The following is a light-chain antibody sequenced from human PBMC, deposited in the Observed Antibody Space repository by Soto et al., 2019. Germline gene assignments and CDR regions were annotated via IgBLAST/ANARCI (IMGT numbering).Light chain of an antibody. Sequence: DIVMTQSPHSLAVSMGERATIKCSSSQNILKSSIKKNSLAWYQQKTGQPPRLLIYWASTRDFGVPDRFSGSGSGTDFTLTITRLQAEDVAVYYCQQYYSSSLTFGGGTKVDIK. V-gene: IGKV4-1*01. CDR2: WAS. CDR3: QQYYSSSLT. J-gene: IGKJ4*01. CDR1: QNILKSSIKKNS.